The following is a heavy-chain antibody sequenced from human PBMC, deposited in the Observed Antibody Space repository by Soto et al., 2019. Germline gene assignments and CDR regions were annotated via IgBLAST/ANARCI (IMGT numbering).Heavy chain of an antibody. D-gene: IGHD6-6*01. J-gene: IGHJ6*02. CDR1: GDSVSSSDFY. CDR3: ARVSKLVASKDVKSAYFYAMDG. Sequence: PSETLSLTCAVSGDSVSSSDFYWTWIRQPPGKPLEWIGYVYSTGTTNYSPSLKSRVDMSVDTSENQFSLKVRSVTAADAAVYCCARVSKLVASKDVKSAYFYAMDGWGHGTTVTVSS. CDR2: VYSTGTT. V-gene: IGHV4-61*08.